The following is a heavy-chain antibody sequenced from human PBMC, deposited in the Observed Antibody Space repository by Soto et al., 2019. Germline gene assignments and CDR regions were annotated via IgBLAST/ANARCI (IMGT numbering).Heavy chain of an antibody. J-gene: IGHJ4*02. CDR1: GDSITSGVHY. V-gene: IGHV4-61*08. CDR2: IFYSGST. CDR3: ARRYGAGFDY. Sequence: SETLSLTCTVSGDSITSGVHYWSWIRQHPGKGLEWIGYIFYSGSTNYNPSLRSRVTISVDTSKNQFSLKLSSVTAADTAVYYCARRYGAGFDYWGQGTLVTVSS. D-gene: IGHD3-9*01.